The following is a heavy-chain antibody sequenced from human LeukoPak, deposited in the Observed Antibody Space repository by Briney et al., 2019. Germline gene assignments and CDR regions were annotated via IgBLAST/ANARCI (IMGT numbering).Heavy chain of an antibody. J-gene: IGHJ4*02. Sequence: GGSLRLSCAASGFTFSSYSMNWVRQAPGKGLEWVSPISSSSSYIYYADSVKGRFTISRDNAKNSLYLQMNSLRAEDTAVYYCAKGGPAYYYESSGYSYFDYWGQGTLVPVSS. V-gene: IGHV3-21*04. CDR2: ISSSSSYI. D-gene: IGHD3-22*01. CDR1: GFTFSSYS. CDR3: AKGGPAYYYESSGYSYFDY.